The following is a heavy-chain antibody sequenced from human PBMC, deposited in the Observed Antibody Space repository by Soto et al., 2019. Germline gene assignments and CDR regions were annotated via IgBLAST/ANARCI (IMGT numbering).Heavy chain of an antibody. J-gene: IGHJ4*02. CDR2: TSYDGNNK. CDR1: GFPFGSYG. V-gene: IGHV3-30*18. Sequence: PGGSVRLSCTVSGFPFGSYGMHWVRQSPGKGLEWVASTSYDGNNKYYADSLKGRFPISRDNSKKMVYLQMTSLGPEDTAVYYCAKGGGIYRDFDYWGQGALVTVSS. D-gene: IGHD1-26*01. CDR3: AKGGGIYRDFDY.